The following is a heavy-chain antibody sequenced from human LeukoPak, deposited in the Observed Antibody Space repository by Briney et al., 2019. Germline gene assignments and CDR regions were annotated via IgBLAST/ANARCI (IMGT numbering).Heavy chain of an antibody. Sequence: SQTLSLTCTVSGGSISSGSYYWSWIRQPAGKGLEWIGRICTSGSTNYNPSLKSRVTISVDTSKNQFSLKLGSVTAADTAVYYCARGHGGGVPAAIDDWYFDLWGRGTLVTVSS. CDR1: GGSISSGSYY. D-gene: IGHD2-2*01. J-gene: IGHJ2*01. CDR3: ARGHGGGVPAAIDDWYFDL. V-gene: IGHV4-61*02. CDR2: ICTSGST.